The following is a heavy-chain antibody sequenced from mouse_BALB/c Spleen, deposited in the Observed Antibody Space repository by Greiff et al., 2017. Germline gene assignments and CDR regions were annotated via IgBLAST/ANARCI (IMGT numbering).Heavy chain of an antibody. CDR3: ARKRGYYGTLYAMDY. CDR1: GFSLTSYG. CDR2: IWSGGST. J-gene: IGHJ4*01. D-gene: IGHD1-1*01. V-gene: IGHV2-2*02. Sequence: VKLVESGPGLVQPSQSLSITCTVSGFSLTSYGVHWVRQSPGKGLEWLGVIWSGGSTDYNAAFISRLSISKDNSKSQVFFKMNSLQANDTAIYYCARKRGYYGTLYAMDYWGQGTSVTVSS.